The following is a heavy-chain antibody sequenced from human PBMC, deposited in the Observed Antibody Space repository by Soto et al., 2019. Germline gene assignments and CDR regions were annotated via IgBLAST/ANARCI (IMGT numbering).Heavy chain of an antibody. J-gene: IGHJ6*02. CDR2: IWYDGSNK. V-gene: IGHV3-33*01. CDR1: GFTFSSYG. Sequence: QVQLVESGGGVVQPGRSLRLSCAASGFTFSSYGMHWVRQAPGKGLEWVAVIWYDGSNKYYADSVKGRFTSSRDNSKNTRYRQMNSLTANDTAVYYCARDGGDTVPDYGMDVWGQGTTVTVSS. D-gene: IGHD5-18*01. CDR3: ARDGGDTVPDYGMDV.